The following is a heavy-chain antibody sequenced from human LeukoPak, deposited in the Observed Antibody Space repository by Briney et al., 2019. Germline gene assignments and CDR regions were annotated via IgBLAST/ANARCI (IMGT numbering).Heavy chain of an antibody. Sequence: QPGGSLRLSCAASGFTFSSYAMSWVRQAPGKGLEWVSAISGSGGSTYYADSVKGRFTISRDNSRNTLYLQMYSLRAEDTAVYYCAKDGQLVLFPRYWGQGTLVTVSS. D-gene: IGHD6-13*01. V-gene: IGHV3-23*01. CDR2: ISGSGGST. CDR3: AKDGQLVLFPRY. J-gene: IGHJ4*02. CDR1: GFTFSSYA.